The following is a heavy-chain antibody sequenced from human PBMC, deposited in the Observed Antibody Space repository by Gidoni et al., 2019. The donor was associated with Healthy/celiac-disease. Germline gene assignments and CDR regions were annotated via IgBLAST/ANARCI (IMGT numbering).Heavy chain of an antibody. CDR1: GFTFSSYA. V-gene: IGHV3-23*04. Sequence: EVQLVESGGGLVQPGGSLRLSCAASGFTFSSYAMSWVRQAPGKGLEWVSAISGSGGSTYYADSVKGRFTISRDNSKNTLYLQMNSLRAEDTAVYYCANCRRGYGDYSLVFDYWGQGTLVTVSS. J-gene: IGHJ4*02. CDR3: ANCRRGYGDYSLVFDY. D-gene: IGHD4-17*01. CDR2: ISGSGGST.